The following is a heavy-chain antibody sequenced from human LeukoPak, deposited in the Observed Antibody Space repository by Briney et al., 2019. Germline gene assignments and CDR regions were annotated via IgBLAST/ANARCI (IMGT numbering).Heavy chain of an antibody. D-gene: IGHD3-10*01. J-gene: IGHJ4*02. CDR3: ARHYYGSGTSHFDY. Sequence: SETLSLTCTVSGGSISSSSYYWGWIRQPPGKGLEWIGSIYYSGTTNYNPSLKSRVTISVDTSKNQFSLKLSSVTAADTAVYYCARHYYGSGTSHFDYWGQGTLVTVSS. V-gene: IGHV4-39*07. CDR2: IYYSGTT. CDR1: GGSISSSSYY.